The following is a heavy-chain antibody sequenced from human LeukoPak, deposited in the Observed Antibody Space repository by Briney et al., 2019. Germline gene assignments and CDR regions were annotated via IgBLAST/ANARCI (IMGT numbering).Heavy chain of an antibody. CDR2: IRSKAYGGTT. CDR3: TRDSAWGFDP. Sequence: GGSLRLSCTASGFTFGDYAMSWVRQAPGKGLEWVGFIRSKAYGGTTEYAASVTGRFTISRDDSKSIAYLQMNSLKTEDTAVYYCTRDSAWGFDPWGQGTLVTVSS. V-gene: IGHV3-49*04. CDR1: GFTFGDYA. D-gene: IGHD7-27*01. J-gene: IGHJ5*02.